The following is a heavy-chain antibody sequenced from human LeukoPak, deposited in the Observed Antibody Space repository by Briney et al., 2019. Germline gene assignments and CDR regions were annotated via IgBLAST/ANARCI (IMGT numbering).Heavy chain of an antibody. J-gene: IGHJ5*01. V-gene: IGHV3-48*02. CDR2: ITTNSVM. Sequence: RGSLRLSCVASGFTLSDYGMSWARQAPGKGLEWISYITTNSVMFYADSVEGRFAISRDNDQNSVYLQMSVLRDDDTAVYYCTRGRYQFLGPNDSWGQGALVTVSS. CDR3: TRGRYQFLGPNDS. D-gene: IGHD2-2*01. CDR1: GFTLSDYG.